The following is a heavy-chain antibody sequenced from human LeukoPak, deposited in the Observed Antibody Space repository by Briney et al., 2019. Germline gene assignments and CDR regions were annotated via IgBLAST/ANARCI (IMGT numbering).Heavy chain of an antibody. V-gene: IGHV3-11*04. CDR1: GFTFSDYY. CDR2: ISSSGSTI. Sequence: PGGSLRLSCAASGFTFSDYYMSWIRQAPGKGLEWVSYISSSGSTIYYADSEKGRFTISRDNAKNSLYLQMNSLRAEDTAVYYCARTYDSSCWLFDYWGQGTLVTVSS. CDR3: ARTYDSSCWLFDY. D-gene: IGHD3-22*01. J-gene: IGHJ4*02.